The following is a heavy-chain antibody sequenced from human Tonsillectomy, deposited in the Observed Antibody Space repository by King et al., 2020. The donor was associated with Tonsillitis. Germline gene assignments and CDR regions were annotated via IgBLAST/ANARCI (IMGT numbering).Heavy chain of an antibody. CDR2: IIPIFGTA. D-gene: IGHD3-22*01. J-gene: IGHJ3*02. V-gene: IGHV1-69*01. Sequence: VQLVESGAEVKKPGSSVKVSCKASGGTFSSYAISWVRQAPGQGLEWMGGIIPIFGTANYAQKFQGKVTITADEYTSTASMELSSLRSEDTAVYYCARVPQYYYDSSGYSHAFDIWGQGTMVTVSS. CDR3: ARVPQYYYDSSGYSHAFDI. CDR1: GGTFSSYA.